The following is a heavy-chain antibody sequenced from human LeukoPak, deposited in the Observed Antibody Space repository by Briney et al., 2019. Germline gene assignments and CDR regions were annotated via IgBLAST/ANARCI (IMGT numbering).Heavy chain of an antibody. CDR2: IIPIFGTA. D-gene: IGHD2-21*02. Sequence: ASVKVSCKASGGTFSSYAISWVRQAPGQGLEWMGRIIPIFGTANYAQKFQGRVTIITDESTSTAYMELSSLRSEDTAVYYCARAYCGGDCYGAGYYYMDVWGKGITVTVSS. V-gene: IGHV1-69*05. J-gene: IGHJ6*03. CDR1: GGTFSSYA. CDR3: ARAYCGGDCYGAGYYYMDV.